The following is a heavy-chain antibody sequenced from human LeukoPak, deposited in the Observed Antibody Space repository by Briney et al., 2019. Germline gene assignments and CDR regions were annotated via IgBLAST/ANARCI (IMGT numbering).Heavy chain of an antibody. CDR1: GGSVSSYY. D-gene: IGHD2-15*01. J-gene: IGHJ5*02. Sequence: SETLSLTCTASGGSVSSYYWSWIRQPPGKGLEWIGYIYYSGSTNYNPSLKSRVTISVDTSKNQFSLKLSSVTAADTAVYYCATADMGWFDPWGQGTLVTVSS. CDR2: IYYSGST. V-gene: IGHV4-59*02. CDR3: ATADMGWFDP.